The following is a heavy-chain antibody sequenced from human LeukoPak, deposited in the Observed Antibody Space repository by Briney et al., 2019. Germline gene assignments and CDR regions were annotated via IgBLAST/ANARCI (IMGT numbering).Heavy chain of an antibody. CDR3: ARRLYYSGSSGYYLDL. J-gene: IGHJ4*02. V-gene: IGHV4-59*11. Sequence: PSETLSLTCTVSGGSISGHYWSWIWQPPGKGLEYIGYIYYSGKTNYNPSLKSRVTISIDTAKNQFSLRVSSVTAADTAVYYCARRLYYSGSSGYYLDLWGQGTLVTVSS. CDR1: GGSISGHY. CDR2: IYYSGKT. D-gene: IGHD1-26*01.